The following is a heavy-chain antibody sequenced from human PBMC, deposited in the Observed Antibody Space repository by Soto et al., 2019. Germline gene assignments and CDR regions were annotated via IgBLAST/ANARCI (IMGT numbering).Heavy chain of an antibody. CDR2: IYYSGST. D-gene: IGHD6-13*01. CDR3: ARDSSSFKNYYYYGMDV. J-gene: IGHJ6*02. Sequence: SETLSLTCSVSGGSISSSSYYWGWIRQPPGKGLKWIGSIYYSGSTYYNPSLKSRVTISVDTSKNQFSLKLSSVTAADTAVYYCARDSSSFKNYYYYGMDVWGQGTTVTVSS. CDR1: GGSISSSSYY. V-gene: IGHV4-39*02.